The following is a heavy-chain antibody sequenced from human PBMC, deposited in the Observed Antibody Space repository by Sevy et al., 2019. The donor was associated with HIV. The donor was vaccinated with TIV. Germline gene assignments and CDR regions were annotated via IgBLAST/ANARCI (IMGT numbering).Heavy chain of an antibody. J-gene: IGHJ4*02. Sequence: ASVNVSCKASGYIFTSYGISWVRQAPRQGLEWMGWINGHNGNTNYVQNLQGRVTMTTDTSTNTAYMELRSLGSDDTAVYYCARDGYDGSGYQRGLFDFWGQGTLVTVSS. CDR1: GYIFTSYG. D-gene: IGHD3-22*01. V-gene: IGHV1-18*01. CDR2: INGHNGNT. CDR3: ARDGYDGSGYQRGLFDF.